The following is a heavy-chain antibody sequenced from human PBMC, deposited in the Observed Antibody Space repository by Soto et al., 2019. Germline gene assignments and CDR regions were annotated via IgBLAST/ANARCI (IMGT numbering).Heavy chain of an antibody. CDR1: GFTFSSYG. CDR2: ISYDGSNK. D-gene: IGHD2-15*01. J-gene: IGHJ4*02. CDR3: AKDVLGCSGGSCQPNYFDY. Sequence: QVQLVESGGGVVQPGRSLRLSCAASGFTFSSYGMHWVRQAPGKGLEWVAVISYDGSNKYYADSVKGRFTISRDNSKNTLYLQMNSLRAEDTAVYYCAKDVLGCSGGSCQPNYFDYWGQGTLVTVSS. V-gene: IGHV3-30*18.